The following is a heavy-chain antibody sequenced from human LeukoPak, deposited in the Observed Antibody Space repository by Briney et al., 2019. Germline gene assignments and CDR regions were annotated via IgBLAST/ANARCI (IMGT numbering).Heavy chain of an antibody. V-gene: IGHV3-23*01. Sequence: GGSLRLSCAASGFTFSSYAMSGVRQAPGKGREGVSAISGSGWSTYYADSVKGRFTISRDNSKNTLYLQMNSLRAEDTAVYYCAKLRVIEDQGPFDYWGQGTLVTVSS. D-gene: IGHD5-24*01. CDR2: ISGSGWST. J-gene: IGHJ4*02. CDR3: AKLRVIEDQGPFDY. CDR1: GFTFSSYA.